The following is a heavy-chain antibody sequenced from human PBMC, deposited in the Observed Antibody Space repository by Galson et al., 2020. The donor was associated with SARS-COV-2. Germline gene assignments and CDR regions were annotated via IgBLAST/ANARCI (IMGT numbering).Heavy chain of an antibody. V-gene: IGHV4-30-2*01. Sequence: SETLSLTCAVSGTYISSGSYSWNWIRQPTGKGLERNGYITHSGGTYYNPSLKSRVTISGDRSKNQFSLRLSSVTAADTAVYYCARLHYGEYAPEAFDIWGPGTRVTVAS. CDR3: ARLHYGEYAPEAFDI. CDR2: ITHSGGT. D-gene: IGHD4-17*01. J-gene: IGHJ3*02. CDR1: GTYISSGSYS.